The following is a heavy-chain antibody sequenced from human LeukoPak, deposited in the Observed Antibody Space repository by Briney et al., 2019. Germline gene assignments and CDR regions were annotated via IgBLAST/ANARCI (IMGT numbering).Heavy chain of an antibody. CDR1: AYSFINCW. CDR2: IYPGGAES. CDR3: AIRYSGSYNDY. J-gene: IGHJ4*02. V-gene: IGHV5-51*01. Sequence: PKTSCNTSAYSFINCWIYWGRQMPEPRLEWMGIIYPGGAESRYRSSCQGQVTISADKSISTAYLQWSSLKASDTALYCCAIRYSGSYNDYWGQGTLVTVSS. D-gene: IGHD1-26*01.